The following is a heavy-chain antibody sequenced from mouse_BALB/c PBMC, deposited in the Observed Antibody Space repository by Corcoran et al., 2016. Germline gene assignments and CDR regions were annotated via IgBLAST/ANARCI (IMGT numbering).Heavy chain of an antibody. CDR2: INTYTGEP. D-gene: IGHD2-1*01. CDR3: ASGLYYAAMDY. J-gene: IGHJ4*01. CDR1: GYTFTNYG. Sequence: QIQLVQSGPELKKPGETVKISCKASGYTFTNYGMNWVKQAPGKGLKWMGWINTYTGEPTYAYDFKGRFAFSLETSASTAYLQINNLKNEDTATYFCASGLYYAAMDYWGQGTSVTVSS. V-gene: IGHV9-3-1*01.